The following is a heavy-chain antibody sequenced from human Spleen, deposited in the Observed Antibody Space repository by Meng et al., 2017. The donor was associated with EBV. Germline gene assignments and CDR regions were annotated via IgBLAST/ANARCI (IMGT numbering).Heavy chain of an antibody. D-gene: IGHD6-25*01. V-gene: IGHV4-34*01. CDR2: INHSGST. J-gene: IGHJ5*02. CDR1: GGSLSSHY. Sequence: QGQLQQWGGGRLKPSETLSLTCAVYGGSLSSHYWSWFRQPPGKGLEWIGEINHSGSTNYKWSLESRVTISVDTSKTKLSLNLSSVTAADTAVYYCARSGIAAGVGWFDPWGQGTLVTVSS. CDR3: ARSGIAAGVGWFDP.